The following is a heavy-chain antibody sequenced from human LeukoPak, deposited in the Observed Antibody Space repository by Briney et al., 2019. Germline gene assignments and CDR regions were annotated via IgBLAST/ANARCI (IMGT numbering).Heavy chain of an antibody. V-gene: IGHV1-24*01. D-gene: IGHD3-22*01. CDR1: GYTLTELS. CDR3: ARGSRISMIADY. Sequence: GASVKVSCKVSGYTLTELSMHWVRQAPGKGLEWMGGFDPEDGETIYAQKLQGRVTMTTDTSTSTAYMELRSLRSDDTAVYYCARGSRISMIADYWGQGALVTVSS. J-gene: IGHJ4*02. CDR2: FDPEDGET.